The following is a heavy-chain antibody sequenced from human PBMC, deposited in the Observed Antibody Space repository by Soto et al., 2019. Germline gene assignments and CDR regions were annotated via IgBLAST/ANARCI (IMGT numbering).Heavy chain of an antibody. CDR2: ISPKSGGT. J-gene: IGHJ3*02. CDR3: TGNAFYYNSSGYHDGFDI. V-gene: IGHV1-2*02. Sequence: ASVKVSCKASGYTFSDYYVHWVHQAPGQGLEWMGWISPKSGGTNYAQKFQGRVTMTRDTSIFTAYMELSRLRSDDTAVYYCTGNAFYYNSSGYHDGFDIWGQGTLVTVSS. D-gene: IGHD3-22*01. CDR1: GYTFSDYY.